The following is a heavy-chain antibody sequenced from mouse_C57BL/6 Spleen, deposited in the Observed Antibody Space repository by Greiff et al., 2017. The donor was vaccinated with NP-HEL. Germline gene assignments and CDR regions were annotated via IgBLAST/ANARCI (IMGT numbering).Heavy chain of an antibody. D-gene: IGHD1-1*01. CDR3: ARDSAITTVVSYYFDY. Sequence: QVQLQQSGAELARPGASVKLSCKASGYTFTSYGISWVKQRTGQGLEWIGEIYPRSGNTFYNEKFKGKATLTADKSSSTAYMELRSLTSEDSAVYFCARDSAITTVVSYYFDYWGQGTTLTVSS. CDR2: IYPRSGNT. J-gene: IGHJ2*01. V-gene: IGHV1-81*01. CDR1: GYTFTSYG.